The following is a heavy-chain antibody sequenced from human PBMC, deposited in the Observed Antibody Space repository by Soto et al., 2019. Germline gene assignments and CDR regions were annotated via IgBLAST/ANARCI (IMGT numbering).Heavy chain of an antibody. CDR3: ARDQGSGDSLDY. Sequence: ASVKVSCKASGYTFTSYYMHWVRQAPGQGLEWMGIINPSGGSTSYAQKFQGRVTMTRDTSTSAVYMELSSLRSEDTAVYYCARDQGSGDSLDYWGQGTLVTVSS. J-gene: IGHJ4*02. V-gene: IGHV1-46*01. D-gene: IGHD2-15*01. CDR2: INPSGGST. CDR1: GYTFTSYY.